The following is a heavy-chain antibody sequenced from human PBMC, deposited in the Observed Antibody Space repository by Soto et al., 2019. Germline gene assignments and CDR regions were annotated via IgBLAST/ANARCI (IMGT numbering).Heavy chain of an antibody. D-gene: IGHD6-13*01. CDR3: AEETSARVMAV. CDR2: MNPNSVKT. Sequence: QVQLVQSGAEVKKPGASVKVFCKASGYTFTSYDSNWARQATGQGLEWMGWMNPNSVKTGYAQKSQGRATMIRNTTLTTAYMELSSRRSEDTAVCYCAEETSARVMAVWSQGTTVTV. CDR1: GYTFTSYD. V-gene: IGHV1-8*01. J-gene: IGHJ6*02.